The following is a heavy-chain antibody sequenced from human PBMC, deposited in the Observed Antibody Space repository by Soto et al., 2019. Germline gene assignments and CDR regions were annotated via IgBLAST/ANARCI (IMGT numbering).Heavy chain of an antibody. CDR1: GGSISSGDYY. D-gene: IGHD1-1*01. CDR2: IYYSGRT. V-gene: IGHV4-30-4*01. J-gene: IGHJ5*02. Sequence: QVQLQESGPGLVKPSQTLSLTCTVSGGSISSGDYYWSWIRQPPGKGLEWIGYIYYSGRTYYNPSLKSRVTISVDTSKNQFSLKLSSVPAADTAVYYCARELERRAHWFDPWGQGTLVTVSS. CDR3: ARELERRAHWFDP.